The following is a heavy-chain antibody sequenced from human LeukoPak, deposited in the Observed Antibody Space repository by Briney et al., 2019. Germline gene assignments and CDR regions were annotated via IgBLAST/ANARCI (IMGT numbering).Heavy chain of an antibody. D-gene: IGHD1-26*01. J-gene: IGHJ5*02. CDR1: GFTFSSYG. CDR2: ISYDGSNK. V-gene: IGHV3-30*18. Sequence: GRSLRLSCAASGFTFSSYGLHWVRQAPGKGLEWVAVISYDGSNKFCADSVKGRFTISRDNSKNTLYLQMNSLRAEDTAMYYCAKNTGTYDGLIHPWGQRTLVTVSS. CDR3: AKNTGTYDGLIHP.